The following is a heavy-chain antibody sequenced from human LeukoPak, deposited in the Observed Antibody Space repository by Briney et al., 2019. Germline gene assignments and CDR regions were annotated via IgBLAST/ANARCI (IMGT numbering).Heavy chain of an antibody. CDR2: IYNSGST. J-gene: IGHJ4*02. CDR1: GYSISSGYF. D-gene: IGHD4-17*01. V-gene: IGHV4-38-2*02. CDR3: ARGHSTVTNPHFFDY. Sequence: SETQSLTCTVSGYSISSGYFWGWIRQTPGKGLEWIGSIYNSGSTYYNPSLKSRVTISVDTSKNQFSLKLSSVTAADTAVYYCARGHSTVTNPHFFDYWGQGTLVTVSS.